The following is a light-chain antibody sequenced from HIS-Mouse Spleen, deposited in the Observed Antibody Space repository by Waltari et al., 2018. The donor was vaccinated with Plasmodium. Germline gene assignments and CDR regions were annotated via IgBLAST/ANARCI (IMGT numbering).Light chain of an antibody. CDR1: SSDVGSYNL. CDR2: EGS. J-gene: IGLJ1*01. V-gene: IGLV2-23*01. Sequence: QSALTQPASVSGSPGQSITISCTGTSSDVGSYNLVSRYQQHPGKAPKLMIYEGSKRTEGGSNLVSGSKSGNTASLTISGLQAEDEADYYCCSYAGSSTYVFGTGTKVTVL. CDR3: CSYAGSSTYV.